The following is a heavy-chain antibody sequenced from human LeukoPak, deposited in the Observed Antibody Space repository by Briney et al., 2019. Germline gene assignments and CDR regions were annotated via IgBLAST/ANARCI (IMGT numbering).Heavy chain of an antibody. J-gene: IGHJ4*02. D-gene: IGHD3-16*02. CDR3: ARSDYVWGSYPSAPDY. CDR2: IYYSGST. V-gene: IGHV4-39*07. Sequence: SETLSLTCTVSGGSISSYYWGWIRQPPGKGLEWIGSIYYSGSTYYNPSLKSRVTISVDTSKNQFSLKLSSVTAADTAVYYCARSDYVWGSYPSAPDYWGQGTLVTVSS. CDR1: GGSISSYY.